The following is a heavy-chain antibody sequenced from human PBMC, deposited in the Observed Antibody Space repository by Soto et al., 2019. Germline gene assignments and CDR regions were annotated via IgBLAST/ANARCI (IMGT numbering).Heavy chain of an antibody. CDR1: GFTFSSYG. D-gene: IGHD2-2*02. V-gene: IGHV3-33*01. CDR3: ARGPRLEYCSSTSCYTGSYYYYGMDV. CDR2: IWYDGSNK. Sequence: GGSLSLSCAASGFTFSSYGMHWVRQAPGKGLEWVAVIWYDGSNKYYADSVKGRFTISRDNSKNTLYLQMNSLRAEDTAVYYCARGPRLEYCSSTSCYTGSYYYYGMDVWGQGTTVTVSS. J-gene: IGHJ6*02.